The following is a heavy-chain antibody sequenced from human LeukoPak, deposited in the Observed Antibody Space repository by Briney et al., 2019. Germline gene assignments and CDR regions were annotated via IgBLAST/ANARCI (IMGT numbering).Heavy chain of an antibody. V-gene: IGHV3-30*18. J-gene: IGHJ6*02. D-gene: IGHD6-19*01. CDR2: ISYDGSNK. Sequence: GSLRLSCAASGFTFSSYGMHWVRQAPGKGLEWVAVISYDGSNKYYADSVKGRFTISRDNSKNTLYLQMNSLRAEDTAVYYCAKTVAVAGANYYYYGMDVWGQGTTVTVSS. CDR1: GFTFSSYG. CDR3: AKTVAVAGANYYYYGMDV.